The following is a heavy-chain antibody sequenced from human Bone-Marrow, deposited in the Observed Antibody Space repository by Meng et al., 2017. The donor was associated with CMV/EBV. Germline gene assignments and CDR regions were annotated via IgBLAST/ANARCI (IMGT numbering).Heavy chain of an antibody. CDR1: GSFSGSY. J-gene: IGHJ5*02. D-gene: IGHD6-19*01. CDR3: ARGQDSSGWHPAGCWFDP. Sequence: GSFSGSYWSWSRQPPGKGLEWIGEINHSGSTNYNPSLKSRVTISVDTSKNQFSLKLSSVTAADTAVYYCARGQDSSGWHPAGCWFDPWGQGTLVTVSS. CDR2: INHSGST. V-gene: IGHV4-34*01.